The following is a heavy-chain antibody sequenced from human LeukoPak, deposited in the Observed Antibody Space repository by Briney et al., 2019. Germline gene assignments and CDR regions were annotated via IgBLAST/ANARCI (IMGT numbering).Heavy chain of an antibody. V-gene: IGHV4-39*01. CDR2: IYYSGST. J-gene: IGHJ4*02. CDR3: ARVEMATIGFDY. CDR1: GGSISSSSYD. D-gene: IGHD5-24*01. Sequence: SETLSLTCTVSGGSISSSSYDWGWLRQPPGKGLEWIGSIYYSGSTYYNPSLKSRFTISVDTSKNPFSRRLRSLTTADPAVYYCARVEMATIGFDYWGQGTLVTVSS.